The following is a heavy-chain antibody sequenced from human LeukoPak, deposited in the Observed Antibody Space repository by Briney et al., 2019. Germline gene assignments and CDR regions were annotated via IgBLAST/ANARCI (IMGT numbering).Heavy chain of an antibody. CDR2: IWFDGNTA. CDR3: AKEWSAFDI. Sequence: GGSLRLSCAASGFSVSSYAMHWVRQAPGKGLEWVAVIWFDGNTAYNADSVKGRFSISRDNSKNTLFLQMNSLRAEDTAIYYCAKEWSAFDIWGQGTRVTVSS. CDR1: GFSVSSYA. D-gene: IGHD3-3*01. J-gene: IGHJ3*02. V-gene: IGHV3-33*06.